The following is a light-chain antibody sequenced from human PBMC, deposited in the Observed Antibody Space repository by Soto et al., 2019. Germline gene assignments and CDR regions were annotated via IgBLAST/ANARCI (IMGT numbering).Light chain of an antibody. V-gene: IGKV3-20*01. J-gene: IGKJ4*01. CDR1: QSVTNSH. Sequence: EIVLTQSPGTLSLSPGERATLSCRAIQSVTNSHLAWYQQKPGQAPRLLLDVASSRATGIPDRFSGSGSGTDFTLTISKVEREDFAVYYCQQYGNSPVTFGGGTKVEIK. CDR3: QQYGNSPVT. CDR2: VAS.